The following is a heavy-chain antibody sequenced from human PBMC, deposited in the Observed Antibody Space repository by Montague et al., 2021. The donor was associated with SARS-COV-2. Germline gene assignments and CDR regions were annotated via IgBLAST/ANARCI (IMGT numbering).Heavy chain of an antibody. CDR2: IYYSGTT. CDR3: ARGMIRGVTTPFGY. CDR1: SGSIISSGYY. J-gene: IGHJ4*02. D-gene: IGHD3-10*01. V-gene: IGHV4-39*02. Sequence: SETLSLTCSVSSGSIISSGYYWVWIRQPPGKELEWIVNIYYSGTTYYNPSLHSRGTISVDTSKNHLSLRLSSVTAADTAVYFCARGMIRGVTTPFGYWGQGSQVTVSS.